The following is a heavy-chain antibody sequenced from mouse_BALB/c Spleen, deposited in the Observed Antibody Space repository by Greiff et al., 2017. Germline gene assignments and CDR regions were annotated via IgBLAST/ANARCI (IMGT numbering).Heavy chain of an antibody. CDR1: GYTFTSYW. CDR2: INPSTGYT. Sequence: VQLQESGAELAKPGASVKMSCKASGYTFTSYWMHWVKQRPGQGLEWIGYINPSTGYTEYNQKFKDKATLTADKSSSTAYMQLSSLTSEDSAVYYCARVIYYYGSSYYAMDYWGQGTSVTVSS. J-gene: IGHJ4*01. D-gene: IGHD1-1*01. CDR3: ARVIYYYGSSYYAMDY. V-gene: IGHV1-7*01.